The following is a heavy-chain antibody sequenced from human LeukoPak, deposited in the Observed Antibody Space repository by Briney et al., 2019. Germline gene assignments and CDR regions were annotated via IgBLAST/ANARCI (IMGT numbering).Heavy chain of an antibody. J-gene: IGHJ4*02. Sequence: ASVKVSCKASGYTFTNYGITWVRQAPGQALEWMGWISANNGDTNYAQRFQGRVTMTTDTSTTTAYMELRSLRSDDTAVYYCARDFSYWGQGTLVTVSS. D-gene: IGHD2/OR15-2a*01. CDR2: ISANNGDT. V-gene: IGHV1-18*01. CDR3: ARDFSY. CDR1: GYTFTNYG.